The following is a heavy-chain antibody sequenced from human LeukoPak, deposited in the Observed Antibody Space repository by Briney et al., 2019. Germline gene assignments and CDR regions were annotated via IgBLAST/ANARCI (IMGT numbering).Heavy chain of an antibody. D-gene: IGHD1-1*01. V-gene: IGHV4-59*01. CDR1: GGSFSGYY. CDR2: IYYSGST. J-gene: IGHJ3*02. Sequence: SEALSLTCAVYGGSFSGYYWSWIRQPPGKGLEWIGYIYYSGSTNYNPSLKSRVTISVDTSKNQCSLKLSSVTAADTAVYYCARRTGSGAFDIWGEGTMVTVSS. CDR3: ARRTGSGAFDI.